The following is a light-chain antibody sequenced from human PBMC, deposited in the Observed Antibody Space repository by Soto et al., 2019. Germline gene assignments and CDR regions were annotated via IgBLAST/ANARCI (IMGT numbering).Light chain of an antibody. CDR2: DAS. V-gene: IGKV3-11*01. CDR1: QSVNTY. CDR3: QQHNNWPPKIT. Sequence: ENVLTQSPATLSLSPGERATLSCRASQSVNTYVAWSQQRPGQAPRLLIFDASARATGIPARFSGSGSGTDFTLTISSIEPEDSAIYYCQQHNNWPPKITFGQGTRLEIK. J-gene: IGKJ5*01.